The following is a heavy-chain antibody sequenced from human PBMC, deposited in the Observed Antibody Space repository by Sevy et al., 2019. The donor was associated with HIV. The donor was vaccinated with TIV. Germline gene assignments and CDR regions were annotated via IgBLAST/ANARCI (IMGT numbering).Heavy chain of an antibody. J-gene: IGHJ4*02. CDR1: GFTFRSYA. CDR3: AKDLAYDKTYLDY. CDR2: VSGSGGST. V-gene: IGHV3-23*01. Sequence: GGSLRLSCEVSGFTFRSYAMNWVRQAPGKGLEWVSGVSGSGGSTYYADSVKGRFTISRDNSRNTLYLQIDSLRAEDTAIYYCAKDLAYDKTYLDYWGQGTLVTVSS. D-gene: IGHD3-22*01.